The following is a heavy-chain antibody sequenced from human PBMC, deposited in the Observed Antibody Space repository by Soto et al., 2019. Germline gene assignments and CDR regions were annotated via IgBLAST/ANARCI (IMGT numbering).Heavy chain of an antibody. CDR1: GFTVSSNYG. V-gene: IGHV3-30*18. Sequence: GGSLRLSCAASGFTVSSNYGMHWVRQAPGKGLEWVAAISYEGSVKYYADSLKGRLTISKDNFNSILYLQMTSLRPEDTAVYYCAKWGVGFDYWGQGTLVTVSS. CDR2: ISYEGSVK. CDR3: AKWGVGFDY. D-gene: IGHD1-26*01. J-gene: IGHJ4*02.